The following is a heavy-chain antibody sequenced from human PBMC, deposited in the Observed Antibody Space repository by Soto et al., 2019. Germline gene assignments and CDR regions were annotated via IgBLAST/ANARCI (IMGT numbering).Heavy chain of an antibody. D-gene: IGHD2-8*02. Sequence: ASQPICLTNTVSGGSISSHYWSWIRQPPGKGLEWIGYIYYSGSTNYNPSLKSRVTISVDTSKNQFSLKLSSVTAADTAVYYCARIPTGSGPKYHFDYWGQGTLVTVSS. J-gene: IGHJ4*02. CDR2: IYYSGST. CDR1: GGSISSHY. V-gene: IGHV4-59*11. CDR3: ARIPTGSGPKYHFDY.